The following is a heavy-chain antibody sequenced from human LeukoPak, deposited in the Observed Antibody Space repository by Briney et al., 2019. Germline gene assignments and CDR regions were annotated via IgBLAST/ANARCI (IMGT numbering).Heavy chain of an antibody. V-gene: IGHV3-23*01. CDR1: GFTFSDYY. Sequence: GGSLRLSCAASGFTFSDYYMSWIRQALGKGLEWVSAISGSGGSTYYADSVKGRFTISRDNSKNTLYLQMNSLRAEDTAVYYCASLTHFDYWGQGTLVTVSS. J-gene: IGHJ4*02. CDR2: ISGSGGST. CDR3: ASLTHFDY.